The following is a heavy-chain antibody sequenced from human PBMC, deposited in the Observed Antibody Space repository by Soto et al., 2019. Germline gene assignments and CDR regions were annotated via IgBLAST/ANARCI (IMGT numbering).Heavy chain of an antibody. CDR1: GFTFSSYS. CDR3: ARDEHGDILTGYYYYYYGMDV. Sequence: GGSLRLSCAASGFTFSSYSMNWVRQAPGKGLEWVSSISSSSSYIYYADSVKGRFTISRDNAKNSLYLQMNSLRAEDTAVYYCARDEHGDILTGYYYYYYGMDVWGQGTTVTVSS. D-gene: IGHD3-9*01. J-gene: IGHJ6*02. V-gene: IGHV3-21*01. CDR2: ISSSSSYI.